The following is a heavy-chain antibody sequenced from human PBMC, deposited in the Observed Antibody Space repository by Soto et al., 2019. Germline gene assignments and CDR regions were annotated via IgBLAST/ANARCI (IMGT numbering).Heavy chain of an antibody. J-gene: IGHJ2*01. V-gene: IGHV1-69*12. CDR2: ISPFFGTA. Sequence: QVQLVQSGAEVKKPGSPVKVSCKSSGGTFSNYAISWVRQAPGQGLAWMGGISPFFGTANYAQKFQGRVTITADESMSAAYMELSRLRSEDTAVYYCAQTLGLAVAGPGRFDLWGRGTLVTVSS. CDR1: GGTFSNYA. CDR3: AQTLGLAVAGPGRFDL. D-gene: IGHD6-19*01.